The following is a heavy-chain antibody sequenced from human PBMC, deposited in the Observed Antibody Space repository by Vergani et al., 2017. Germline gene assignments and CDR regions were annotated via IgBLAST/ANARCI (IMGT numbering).Heavy chain of an antibody. Sequence: VQLLESGGGLVQPGGSLRLSCAASGFTFSSYGMHWVRQAPGKGLEWVAVISYDGSNKYYADSVKGRFTISRDNSKNTLYLQRNSLRAEDTAVYYCAKDSPLRRVTVAGPRYNWFDPWGQGTLVTVSS. CDR1: GFTFSSYG. D-gene: IGHD6-19*01. V-gene: IGHV3-30*18. CDR2: ISYDGSNK. CDR3: AKDSPLRRVTVAGPRYNWFDP. J-gene: IGHJ5*02.